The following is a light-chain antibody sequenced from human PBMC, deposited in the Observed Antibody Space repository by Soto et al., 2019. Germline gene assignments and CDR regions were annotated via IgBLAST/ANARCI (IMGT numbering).Light chain of an antibody. V-gene: IGLV2-14*01. Sequence: QSALTQPASVSGSPGQSITISCTGTSSDVGGYNYVSWYQQHPGKAPKLMIYDVSNRPSGVSNRFSGSKSGNTASLTISGLQAVDEADYYCSSYTSSSTPVFGTGTKVTVL. CDR1: SSDVGGYNY. CDR3: SSYTSSSTPV. J-gene: IGLJ1*01. CDR2: DVS.